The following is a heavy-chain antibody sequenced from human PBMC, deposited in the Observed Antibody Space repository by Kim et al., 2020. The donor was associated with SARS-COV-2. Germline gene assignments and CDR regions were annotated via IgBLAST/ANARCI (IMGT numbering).Heavy chain of an antibody. J-gene: IGHJ6*02. CDR3: ARDSPGGVSMIPGVTVRYDGLDV. CDR2: VSDRGGST. CDR1: GFIFNNYA. Sequence: GGSLRLSCAASGFIFNNYAMNWVRQAPGKGLEWVAVVSDRGGSTKYADSVRGRFTISRDNSKNTLYLQMSSLRDEDTAVYFCARDSPGGVSMIPGVTVRYDGLDVWGPGPTVPVS. V-gene: IGHV3-23*01. D-gene: IGHD3-10*01.